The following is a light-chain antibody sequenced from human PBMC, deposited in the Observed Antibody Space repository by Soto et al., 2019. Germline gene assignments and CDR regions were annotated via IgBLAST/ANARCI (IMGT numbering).Light chain of an antibody. CDR2: DTS. V-gene: IGKV3-15*01. J-gene: IGKJ2*01. CDR3: QQYNSWPPYT. CDR1: QSVSSN. Sequence: EIVLTQSPATLSVSPGERATLSCRASQSVSSNLAWYQQKPGQAPRLLIYDTSSRATGFPARFSGSGSGTEFTLTISNLQSEDLAVYYCQQYNSWPPYTFGQGTKVEIK.